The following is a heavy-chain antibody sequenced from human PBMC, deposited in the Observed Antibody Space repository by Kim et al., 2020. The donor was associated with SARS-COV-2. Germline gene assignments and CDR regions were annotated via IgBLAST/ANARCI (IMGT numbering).Heavy chain of an antibody. J-gene: IGHJ4*02. CDR1: GFTFSSYA. Sequence: GGSLRLSCAASGFTFSSYAMHWVRQAPGKGLEWVAVISYDGSNKYYADSVKGRFTISRDNSKNTLYLQMNSLRAEDTAVYYCARDRWGGSYEPGIDYWGQGTLVTVSS. CDR3: ARDRWGGSYEPGIDY. D-gene: IGHD1-26*01. CDR2: ISYDGSNK. V-gene: IGHV3-30-3*01.